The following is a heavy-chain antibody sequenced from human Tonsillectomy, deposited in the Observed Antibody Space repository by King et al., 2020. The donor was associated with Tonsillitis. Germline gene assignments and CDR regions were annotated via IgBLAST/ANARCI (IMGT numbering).Heavy chain of an antibody. Sequence: VQLVESGGGLVQPGGSLRLSCAASGFTFSSYAMSWVRQAPGKGLEWVSAISGSGGSTYYADSGKGRVTLSRDNSKNTLYLQMNSLRAEDTAVYYCAKDPGYSRGGGWGQGTLVTVSS. CDR3: AKDPGYSRGGG. V-gene: IGHV3-23*04. D-gene: IGHD6-13*01. CDR1: GFTFSSYA. CDR2: ISGSGGST. J-gene: IGHJ4*02.